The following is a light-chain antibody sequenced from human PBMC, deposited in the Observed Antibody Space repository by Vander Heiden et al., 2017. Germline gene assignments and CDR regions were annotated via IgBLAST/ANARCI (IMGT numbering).Light chain of an antibody. CDR3: CSYAGSSTWV. Sequence: QSALTQPASVSGSPGPSITISCTGTSTDVGSYNLVSWYQQHPGKPPKLMFYEGSKRPSGVSNRFSGSKSGNTASLTISGLQAEDEADYYCCSYAGSSTWVFGGGTKLTVL. CDR2: EGS. CDR1: STDVGSYNL. J-gene: IGLJ3*02. V-gene: IGLV2-23*01.